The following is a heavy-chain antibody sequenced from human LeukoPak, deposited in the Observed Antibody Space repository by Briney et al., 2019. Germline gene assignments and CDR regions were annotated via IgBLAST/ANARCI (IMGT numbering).Heavy chain of an antibody. D-gene: IGHD2-21*02. J-gene: IGHJ5*02. CDR1: GGTFSSYA. V-gene: IGHV1-69*13. CDR2: IIPIFGTA. Sequence: VASVKVSCKASGGTFSSYAISWVRQAPGQGLEWMGGIIPIFGTANYAQKFQGRVTITADESTSTAHKELSSLRSEDTAVYYCARTEAYCGGDCYFNPYNWFDPWGQGTLVTVSS. CDR3: ARTEAYCGGDCYFNPYNWFDP.